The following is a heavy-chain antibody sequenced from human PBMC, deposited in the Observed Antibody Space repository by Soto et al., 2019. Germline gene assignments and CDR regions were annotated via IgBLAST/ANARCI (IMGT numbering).Heavy chain of an antibody. Sequence: QVQLQQWGAGLLKPSETLSLTCAVYGGSFSGYYWSWIRQPPGKGLEWIGEINHSGSTNYNPSLNSRVTIAVDTSKSLCFLKLRSVTAADTAVYYCASVHITMVRGLNWFDPWGQGTLVTVSS. V-gene: IGHV4-34*01. CDR1: GGSFSGYY. CDR3: ASVHITMVRGLNWFDP. D-gene: IGHD3-10*01. CDR2: INHSGST. J-gene: IGHJ5*02.